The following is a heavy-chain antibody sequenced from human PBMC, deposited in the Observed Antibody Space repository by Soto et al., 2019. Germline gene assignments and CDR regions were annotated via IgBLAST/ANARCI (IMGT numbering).Heavy chain of an antibody. CDR2: INAGNGNT. CDR1: GFTFIKYA. V-gene: IGHV1-3*01. D-gene: IGHD6-19*01. J-gene: IGHJ4*01. Sequence: QVQLVQSGAEVKKPGASVNVSCKASGFTFIKYAMHWVRQAPGQRPEWMGWINAGNGNTRYSQRWQGRVTITGDTSASTVYMDLSRLRSEDTAVYYCARDYADIAVAGIPLLAHWGQGTLVTVSS. CDR3: ARDYADIAVAGIPLLAH.